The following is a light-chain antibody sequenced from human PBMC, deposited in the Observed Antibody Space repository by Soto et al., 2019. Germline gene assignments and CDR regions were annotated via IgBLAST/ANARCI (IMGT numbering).Light chain of an antibody. CDR2: LAS. V-gene: IGKV1-9*01. Sequence: DIQLTQSPASLSASVGDRVTITCRASQGISSYLAWYQQKPGKAPKLLIYLASTLQSGVPSRFSGSGSGTDFSLTISSLQPEDVATYYCQQYHSYSTFGQGTKVDIK. CDR1: QGISSY. CDR3: QQYHSYST. J-gene: IGKJ1*01.